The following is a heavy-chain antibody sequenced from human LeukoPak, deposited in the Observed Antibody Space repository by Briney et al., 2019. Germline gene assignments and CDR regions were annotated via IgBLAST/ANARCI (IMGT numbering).Heavy chain of an antibody. D-gene: IGHD2-8*02. J-gene: IGHJ6*03. V-gene: IGHV3-30*02. Sequence: PGGSLRLSCVASGFSFRNYGMHWVRQATGKGLEWVSFIWSDGNNKMYGDSVKGRFTISRDNSNNMLYLQMDGLRPEDTGVYYCAKDPGASVPGFYMDVWGKGTTVIVSS. CDR2: IWSDGNNK. CDR1: GFSFRNYG. CDR3: AKDPGASVPGFYMDV.